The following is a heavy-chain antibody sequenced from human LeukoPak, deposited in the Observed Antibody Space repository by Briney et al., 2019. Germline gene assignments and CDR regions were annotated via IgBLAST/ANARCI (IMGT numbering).Heavy chain of an antibody. CDR2: IYVGDSDT. CDR1: GHTFSISW. Sequence: PGDSLKISCKGSGHTFSISWIGWVRQKPGEGLEWMGIIYVGDSDTRYNPSFQGQVTISADRPTSTAYLQWSSLKSSDTAIYYCARCGHYDAYRVWGQGTLVSVSS. D-gene: IGHD2-21*02. J-gene: IGHJ3*01. CDR3: ARCGHYDAYRV. V-gene: IGHV5-51*01.